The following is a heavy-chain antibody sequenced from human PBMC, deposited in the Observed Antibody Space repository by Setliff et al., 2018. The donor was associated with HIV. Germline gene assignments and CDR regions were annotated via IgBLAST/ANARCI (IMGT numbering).Heavy chain of an antibody. J-gene: IGHJ5*02. CDR2: IYYSGST. D-gene: IGHD3-3*01. CDR3: ARAYYDFWSGYYSVWFDP. V-gene: IGHV4-39*01. Sequence: PSETLSLTCIVSGGSISSGSYYWGWIRQPPGKGLEWIGGIYYSGSTYYNPSLKSRVTISVDTSKNQFSLKLSSVTAADTAVYYCARAYYDFWSGYYSVWFDPWGQGTLVTAPQ. CDR1: GGSISSGSYY.